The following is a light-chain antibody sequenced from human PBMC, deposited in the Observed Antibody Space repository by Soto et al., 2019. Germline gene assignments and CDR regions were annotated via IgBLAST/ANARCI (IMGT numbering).Light chain of an antibody. J-gene: IGKJ1*01. Sequence: DIQLTQSPSTLSTSVGDRVTISCRASQSISSWLAWYQQKPGKAPKLLIYNTSNIESGIPPRFGGSGSGTDSTPTISILQPDYVATYYCQYWSDYCWTFGHGTNLEIK. CDR1: QSISSW. V-gene: IGKV1-5*03. CDR2: NTS. CDR3: QYWSDYCWT.